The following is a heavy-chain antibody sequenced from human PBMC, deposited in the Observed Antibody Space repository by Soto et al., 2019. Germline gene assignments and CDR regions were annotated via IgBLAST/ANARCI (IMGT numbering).Heavy chain of an antibody. V-gene: IGHV1-3*01. J-gene: IGHJ5*02. D-gene: IGHD6-13*01. Sequence: GASVKVSCKASGCTFTSYGIHWVSQAPGQRLEWMGWINAANGDTKYSPKFQGRVTITRDTSASTAYMELSSLRSEDTAVYYCVRRHVSATGIDWFDPWGQGTLVTVSS. CDR3: VRRHVSATGIDWFDP. CDR2: INAANGDT. CDR1: GCTFTSYG.